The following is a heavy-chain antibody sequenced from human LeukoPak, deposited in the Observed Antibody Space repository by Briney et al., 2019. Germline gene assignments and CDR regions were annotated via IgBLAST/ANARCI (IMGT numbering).Heavy chain of an antibody. Sequence: GASVKVSCKASGYTFTSYDINWVRRATGQGLEWMGWMNPNSGNTGYAQKFQGRVTMTRNTSISTAYIELSSLRSEDTAVYYCARTVPRYYDSSGYPYYFDYWGQGTLVTVSS. V-gene: IGHV1-8*01. CDR2: MNPNSGNT. J-gene: IGHJ4*02. CDR1: GYTFTSYD. D-gene: IGHD3-22*01. CDR3: ARTVPRYYDSSGYPYYFDY.